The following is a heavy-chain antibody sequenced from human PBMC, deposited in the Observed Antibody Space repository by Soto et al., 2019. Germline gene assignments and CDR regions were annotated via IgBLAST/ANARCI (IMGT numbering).Heavy chain of an antibody. V-gene: IGHV4-34*01. Sequence: SETLSLTCAVYGGSFSGYYWSWIRQPPGKGLEWIGEINHSGSTNYNPSLKSRVTISVDTSKNQFSLKLSSVTAADTAVYYCARGYPIYSSGWYRPFDYWGQGTPVTVSS. CDR2: INHSGST. D-gene: IGHD6-19*01. J-gene: IGHJ4*02. CDR1: GGSFSGYY. CDR3: ARGYPIYSSGWYRPFDY.